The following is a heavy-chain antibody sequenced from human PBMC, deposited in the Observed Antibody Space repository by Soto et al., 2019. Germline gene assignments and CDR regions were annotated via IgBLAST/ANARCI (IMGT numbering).Heavy chain of an antibody. Sequence: EGQLVDSGGGLVQPGRSLRLSCAASGFIFDDYAMHWVRQAPGKGLEWVSGISWNSGSIGYADSVKARFTISRDNGKNLLYLQMNSLRAEDTAFYYCAKDISGRGSFYYYFGMDVWGQGTTVTVSS. J-gene: IGHJ6*02. CDR2: ISWNSGSI. CDR1: GFIFDDYA. CDR3: AKDISGRGSFYYYFGMDV. D-gene: IGHD1-26*01. V-gene: IGHV3-9*01.